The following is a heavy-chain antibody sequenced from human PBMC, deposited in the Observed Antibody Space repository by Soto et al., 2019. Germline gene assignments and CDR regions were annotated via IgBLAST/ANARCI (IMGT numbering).Heavy chain of an antibody. Sequence: ASVKVSCKASGYTFTNYYMHCVRQAPGQGLEWMGIINPSGGSTTYAQKFQGRVTITRDTSASTAYVELSSLSSDDTAVYYCARASYYYESSGYYPDYWGQGTLVTVSS. CDR1: GYTFTNYY. J-gene: IGHJ4*02. CDR2: INPSGGST. CDR3: ARASYYYESSGYYPDY. V-gene: IGHV1-46*01. D-gene: IGHD3-22*01.